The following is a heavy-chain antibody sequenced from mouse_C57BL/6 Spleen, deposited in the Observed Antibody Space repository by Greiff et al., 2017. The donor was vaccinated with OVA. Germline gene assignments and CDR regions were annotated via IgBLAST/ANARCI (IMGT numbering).Heavy chain of an antibody. J-gene: IGHJ4*01. V-gene: IGHV5-17*01. CDR1: GFTFSDYG. CDR2: ISSGSSTI. D-gene: IGHD2-4*01. Sequence: EVQLVESGGGLVKPGGSLKLSCAASGFTFSDYGMHWVRQAPEKGLEWVAYISSGSSTIYSADTVKGRFTITRDNAKNTLFLQMTSLRSEDTAMCYCARGDYYYAMDYWGQGTSVTVSS. CDR3: ARGDYYYAMDY.